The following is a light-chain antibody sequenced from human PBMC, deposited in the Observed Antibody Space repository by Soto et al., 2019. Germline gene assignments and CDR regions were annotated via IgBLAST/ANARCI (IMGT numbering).Light chain of an antibody. J-gene: IGLJ1*01. CDR1: SSDVGGYNH. CDR2: DVS. CDR3: SSFSRSFTDYV. V-gene: IGLV2-11*01. Sequence: QSALTQPRSVSGSPGQSVTISCTGTSSDVGGYNHVSWYQQHPGKAPKLMISDVSKRPSGVPDRFSGSKSGNTASLTISGLQVEDEADYYCSSFSRSFTDYVFGSGTKLTVL.